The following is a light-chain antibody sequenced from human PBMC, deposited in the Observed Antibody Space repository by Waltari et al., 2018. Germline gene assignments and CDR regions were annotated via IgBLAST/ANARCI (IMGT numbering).Light chain of an antibody. CDR1: NGYTVDFNS. Sequence: ALTQPASVSGSPGQSITVPCTAGNGYTVDFNSVSWFQLQPGKAPKLIIYEVDNRPSDISWRFSGSKSGNTASLAISGLQTDDEGDYYCSSFIYDSRVLFGGGTKVTVL. CDR3: SSFIYDSRVL. CDR2: EVD. V-gene: IGLV2-14*01. J-gene: IGLJ2*01.